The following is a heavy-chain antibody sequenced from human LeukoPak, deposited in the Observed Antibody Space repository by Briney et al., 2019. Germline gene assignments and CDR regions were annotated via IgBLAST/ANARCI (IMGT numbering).Heavy chain of an antibody. Sequence: PGGSLRLSCAASGFTFSTFGMSWVRRAPGKGPEWVSGITGSAATTYYADSVKGRFTISRDNSQNTLYLQMNTLRAEDTAVYYCAKVVSGFHFDCWGQGTLVTVSS. J-gene: IGHJ4*02. D-gene: IGHD1-26*01. CDR2: ITGSAATT. CDR1: GFTFSTFG. CDR3: AKVVSGFHFDC. V-gene: IGHV3-23*01.